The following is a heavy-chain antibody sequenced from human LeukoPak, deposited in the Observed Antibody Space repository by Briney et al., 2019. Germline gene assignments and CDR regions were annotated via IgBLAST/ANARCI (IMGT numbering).Heavy chain of an antibody. CDR3: ARPYYDILTGYYYFDY. J-gene: IGHJ4*02. D-gene: IGHD3-9*01. CDR1: GGSISSSSYY. CDR2: IYYSGST. V-gene: IGHV4-39*01. Sequence: SETLSLTCTVSGGSISSSSYYWGWIRQPPGKGLEWIGSIYYSGSTYYNPSLKSRVTISVDTSKNQFSLKLSSVTAADTAVYYCARPYYDILTGYYYFDYWGQGTLVTVSS.